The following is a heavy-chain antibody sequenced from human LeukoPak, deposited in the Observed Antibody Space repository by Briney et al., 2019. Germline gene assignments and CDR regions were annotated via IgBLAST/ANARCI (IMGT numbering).Heavy chain of an antibody. D-gene: IGHD2-15*01. CDR2: ISWNSGSI. V-gene: IGHV3-9*01. J-gene: IGHJ6*02. Sequence: PGGSLRLSCAASGFTFSSYAMSWVRQAPGKGLEWVSGISWNSGSIGYADSVKGRFTISRDNAKNSLYPQMNSLRAEDTALYYCAKAEGSGHYYGMDVWGQGTTVTVSS. CDR1: GFTFSSYA. CDR3: AKAEGSGHYYGMDV.